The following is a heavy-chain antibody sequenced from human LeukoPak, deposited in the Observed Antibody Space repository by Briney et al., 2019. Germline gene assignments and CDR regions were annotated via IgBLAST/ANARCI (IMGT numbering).Heavy chain of an antibody. J-gene: IGHJ4*02. CDR1: GFTFSGYP. CDR2: ISYDGSNK. V-gene: IGHV3-30-3*02. CDR3: AKDRADVVPTMVLDY. Sequence: GGSLRLSCAASGFTFSGYPIHWVRQAPGKGLEWVAVISYDGSNKYYADSVKGRFTISRDNSKNTLFLQLNSLRAEDTAVYYCAKDRADVVPTMVLDYWGQGTLVTVSS. D-gene: IGHD5-12*01.